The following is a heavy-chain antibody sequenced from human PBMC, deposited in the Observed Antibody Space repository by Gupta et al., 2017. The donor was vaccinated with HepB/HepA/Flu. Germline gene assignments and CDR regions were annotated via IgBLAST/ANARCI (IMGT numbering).Heavy chain of an antibody. CDR1: GFSFSSYG. D-gene: IGHD3-3*01. J-gene: IGHJ4*02. CDR2: IWYDGSSK. V-gene: IGHV3-33*01. Sequence: QVQLVESGGGVVQPGKSLRLSCAAPGFSFSSYGMHWVRQAPGKGLEWVAVIWYDGSSKYYGDSVKGRFTISRDNSKNTLYLQMNSLRAEDTAVYYCARSLGVGYYYFDYWGQGTLVTVSS. CDR3: ARSLGVGYYYFDY.